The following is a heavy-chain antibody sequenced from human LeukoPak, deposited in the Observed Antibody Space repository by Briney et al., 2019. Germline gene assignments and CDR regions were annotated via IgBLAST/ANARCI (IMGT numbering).Heavy chain of an antibody. CDR2: IKQDGSET. Sequence: GGSLRLSCATSGFTFSTYWMSWVRQAPGKGLEWVANIKQDGSETYYADSVKGRFTIFRDNAKNSLYLQMDSLRVEDTAVYYCASGDGFDYWGQGTLVIVSS. CDR3: ASGDGFDY. J-gene: IGHJ4*02. CDR1: GFTFSTYW. V-gene: IGHV3-7*01.